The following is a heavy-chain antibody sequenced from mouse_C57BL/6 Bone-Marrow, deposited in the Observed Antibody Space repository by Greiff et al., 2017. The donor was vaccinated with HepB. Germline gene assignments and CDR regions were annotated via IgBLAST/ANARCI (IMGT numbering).Heavy chain of an antibody. CDR3: ARGAAYYSPWFAY. CDR2: ISDGGSYT. V-gene: IGHV5-4*01. D-gene: IGHD2-12*01. CDR1: GFTFSSYA. Sequence: DVQLVESGGGLVKPGGSLKLSCAASGFTFSSYAMSWVRQTPEKRLEWVATISDGGSYTYYPDNVKGRFTISRDNAKNNLYLQRSHLKSEDTAMYCCARGAAYYSPWFAYWGQGTLVTVSA. J-gene: IGHJ3*01.